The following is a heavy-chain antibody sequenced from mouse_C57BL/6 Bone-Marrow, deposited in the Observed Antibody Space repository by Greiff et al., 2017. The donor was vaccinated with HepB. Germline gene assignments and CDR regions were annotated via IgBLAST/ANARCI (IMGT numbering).Heavy chain of an antibody. CDR2: IWSGGST. D-gene: IGHD1-1*01. J-gene: IGHJ4*01. CDR1: GFSLTSYG. Sequence: QVHVKQSGPGLVQPSQSLSITCTVSGFSLTSYGVHWVRQSPGKGLEWLGVIWSGGSTDYNAAFISRLSISKDNSKSQVFFKMNSLQADDTAIYYCARRGFTTVVAPYAMDYWGQGTSVTVSS. CDR3: ARRGFTTVVAPYAMDY. V-gene: IGHV2-2*01.